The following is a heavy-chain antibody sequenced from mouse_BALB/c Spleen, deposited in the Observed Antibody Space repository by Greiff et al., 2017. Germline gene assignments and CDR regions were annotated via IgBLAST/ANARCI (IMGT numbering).Heavy chain of an antibody. D-gene: IGHD2-3*01. J-gene: IGHJ4*01. CDR3: ASLDGYYAMDY. V-gene: IGHV1S132*01. Sequence: VQLQQSGAELVKPGASVKLSCKTSGYTFTSYWIQWVKQRPGQGLGWIGEIFPGTGTTYYNEKFKGKATLTIDTSSSTAYMQLSSLTSEDSAVYFCASLDGYYAMDYWGQGTSVTVSS. CDR1: GYTFTSYW. CDR2: IFPGTGTT.